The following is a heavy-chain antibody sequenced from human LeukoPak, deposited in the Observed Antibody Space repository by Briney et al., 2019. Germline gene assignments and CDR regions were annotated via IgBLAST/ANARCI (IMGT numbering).Heavy chain of an antibody. CDR3: ATTSGTYYYDSSGYYASVQGLFDY. J-gene: IGHJ4*02. Sequence: GXXLRLSCAASGFTFSSYWMSWVRQAPGKGLEWVANIKQDGSEKYYVDSVKGRFTISRDNAKNSLYLQMNSLRAEDTAVYYCATTSGTYYYDSSGYYASVQGLFDYWGQGTLVTVSS. CDR2: IKQDGSEK. D-gene: IGHD3-22*01. V-gene: IGHV3-7*01. CDR1: GFTFSSYW.